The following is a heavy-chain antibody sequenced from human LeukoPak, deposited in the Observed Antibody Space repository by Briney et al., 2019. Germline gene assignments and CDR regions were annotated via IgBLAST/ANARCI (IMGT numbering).Heavy chain of an antibody. D-gene: IGHD4-23*01. J-gene: IGHJ4*02. CDR1: GLPFSNS. V-gene: IGHV3-21*01. CDR3: ARAEGYGGERDS. Sequence: PGGSLGLSFAASGLPFSNSMNWVREAAGKRREWVSSISSSVIYIYYAASVKGRFTISRDNAKNSLYLQMNSLRAEDTAVYYCARAEGYGGERDSGGQGTLVTVSA. CDR2: ISSSVIYI.